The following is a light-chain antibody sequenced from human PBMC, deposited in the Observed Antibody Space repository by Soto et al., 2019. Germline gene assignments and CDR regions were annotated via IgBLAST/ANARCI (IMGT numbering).Light chain of an antibody. CDR1: QSLLHSNGYNY. CDR3: MQALQTPPYT. V-gene: IGKV2-28*01. CDR2: LGS. J-gene: IGKJ2*01. Sequence: DIVMTQSPLSLPVTPGEPASISCRSSQSLLHSNGYNYLDWYLQKPGQSPQLLIYLGSNRASGDPDRFSGSGSGTDFTLKISRVEAADVGVYYCMQALQTPPYTFGQGTKLEIK.